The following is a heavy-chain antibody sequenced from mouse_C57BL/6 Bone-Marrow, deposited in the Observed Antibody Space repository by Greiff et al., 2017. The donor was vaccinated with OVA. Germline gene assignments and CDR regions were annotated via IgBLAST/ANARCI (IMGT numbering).Heavy chain of an antibody. J-gene: IGHJ2*01. D-gene: IGHD2-4*01. CDR1: GYTFTDYE. CDR3: TRMRLRASSYFDY. V-gene: IGHV1-15*01. Sequence: QVQLQQSGAELVRPGASVTLSCKASGYTFTDYEMHWVKQTPVHGLEWIGAIDPETGGTAYNQKFKGKAILTADKSSSTAYMELRSLTSEDSAVYYCTRMRLRASSYFDYWGQGTTLTVSS. CDR2: IDPETGGT.